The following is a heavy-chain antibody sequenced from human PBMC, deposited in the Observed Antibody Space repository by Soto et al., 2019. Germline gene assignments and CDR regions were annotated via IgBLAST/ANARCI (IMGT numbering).Heavy chain of an antibody. CDR1: GGTFSSYA. D-gene: IGHD3-22*01. CDR3: ARDRGPSSGYYPSWFDP. V-gene: IGHV1-69*12. Sequence: QVQLVQSGAEVKKPGSSVKVSCKASGGTFSSYAITWVRQAPGQGLEWMGGIIPIFGTANYAQKFQARVTITADESPSTADVELSCLGSEDTAVHYCARDRGPSSGYYPSWFDPWGQGTLVTVSS. CDR2: IIPIFGTA. J-gene: IGHJ5*02.